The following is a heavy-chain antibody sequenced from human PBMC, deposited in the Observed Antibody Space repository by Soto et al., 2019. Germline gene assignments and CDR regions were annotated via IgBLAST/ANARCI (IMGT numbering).Heavy chain of an antibody. J-gene: IGHJ4*02. CDR2: INLSADRT. D-gene: IGHD3-22*01. Sequence: APGQGLEWMGIINLSADRTSYAQKFQGRFTVTMDTSTSTVYMELGSLRSEDTAVYYCVRDPSSGYRSFDYWGQGTLVTVSS. CDR3: VRDPSSGYRSFDY. V-gene: IGHV1-46*03.